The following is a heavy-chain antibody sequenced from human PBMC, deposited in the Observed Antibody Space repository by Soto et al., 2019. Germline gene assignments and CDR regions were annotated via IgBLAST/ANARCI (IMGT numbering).Heavy chain of an antibody. V-gene: IGHV3-30*03. CDR3: ARSPQPTRGIHWYCEL. CDR1: GFTFNTYG. J-gene: IGHJ2*01. D-gene: IGHD1-26*01. CDR2: ISYDGINK. Sequence: PGGSLRLSCAASGFTFNTYGMHWVRQAPGKGLEWVAAISYDGINKYYVDSVKGRFTISRDNSKNTLYVQMNSLRAEDTALYYCARSPQPTRGIHWYCELWGRGILVSVSS.